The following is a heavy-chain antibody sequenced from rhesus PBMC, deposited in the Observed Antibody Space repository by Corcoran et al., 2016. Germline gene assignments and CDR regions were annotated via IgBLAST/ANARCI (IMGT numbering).Heavy chain of an antibody. CDR1: GGSVSRSNW. CDR2: IGGINGTT. CDR3: ARRVLPQSGGWYHFDY. V-gene: IGHV4-65*02. J-gene: IGHJ4*01. D-gene: IGHD6-37*01. Sequence: QVQLKESGPGLVKPSETLSLTCAVSGGSVSRSNWWSWIRQPPGKGLEWIGNIGGINGTTHYNPSLTGRGTISKDTAKKQFSLKLSSVTAADTAVYYCARRVLPQSGGWYHFDYWGQGVLVTVSS.